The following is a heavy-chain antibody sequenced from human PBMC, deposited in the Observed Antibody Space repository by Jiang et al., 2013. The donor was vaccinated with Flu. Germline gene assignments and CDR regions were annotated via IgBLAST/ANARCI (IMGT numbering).Heavy chain of an antibody. CDR2: IYYSGST. D-gene: IGHD6-6*01. Sequence: PGLVKPSETLSLTCTVSGGSISSYYWSWIRQPPGKGLEWIGYIYYSGSTNYNPSLKSRVTISVDTSKNQFSLKLSSVTAADTAVYYCAREGIAARPMGAFDIWGQGTMVTVSS. V-gene: IGHV4-59*13. CDR1: GGSISSYY. J-gene: IGHJ3*02. CDR3: AREGIAARPMGAFDI.